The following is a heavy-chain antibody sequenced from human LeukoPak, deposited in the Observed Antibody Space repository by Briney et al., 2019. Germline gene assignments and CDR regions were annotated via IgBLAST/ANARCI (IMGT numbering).Heavy chain of an antibody. D-gene: IGHD6-13*01. CDR1: GGSISSYY. CDR2: IYTSGST. Sequence: SETLSLTCTVSGGSISSYYWSWIRQPAGKGLEWIGRIYTSGSTNYNPSLKSRVTIPVDTSKNQFSLKLSSVTAADTAVHYCARVLAAAGAIYYYYYMDVWGKGTTVTVSS. CDR3: ARVLAAAGAIYYYYYMDV. V-gene: IGHV4-4*07. J-gene: IGHJ6*03.